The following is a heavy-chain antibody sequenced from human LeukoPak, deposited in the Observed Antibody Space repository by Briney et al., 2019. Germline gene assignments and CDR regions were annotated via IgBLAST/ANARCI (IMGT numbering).Heavy chain of an antibody. V-gene: IGHV4-39*07. CDR3: AREQLERGGDYYYYYMDV. Sequence: PSETLSLTCTVSGGSISSSNYYWGWIRQPPGKGLEWIGNVYYSGSTYYNPSLKSRVAISVDTSKNQFSLKLSSVTAADTAVYYCAREQLERGGDYYYYYMDVWGKGTTVTISS. J-gene: IGHJ6*03. D-gene: IGHD1-1*01. CDR2: VYYSGST. CDR1: GGSISSSNYY.